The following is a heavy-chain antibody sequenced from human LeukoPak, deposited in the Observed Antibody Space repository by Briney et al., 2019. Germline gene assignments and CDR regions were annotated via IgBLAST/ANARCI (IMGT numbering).Heavy chain of an antibody. D-gene: IGHD2-15*01. J-gene: IGHJ4*02. CDR1: GDTFRSYA. Sequence: GASVKVSCKASGDTFRSYAISWVRQAPGQGLEWMGGIIPIFGTANYAQKFQGRVTITADESTSTAYMELSSLRSEDTAVYYCARDRGYCSAGSCYGPHDYWGQGTLVTVSS. CDR2: IIPIFGTA. CDR3: ARDRGYCSAGSCYGPHDY. V-gene: IGHV1-69*13.